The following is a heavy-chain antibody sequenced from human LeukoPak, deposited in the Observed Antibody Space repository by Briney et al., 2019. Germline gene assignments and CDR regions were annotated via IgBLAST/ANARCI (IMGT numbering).Heavy chain of an antibody. CDR1: GFIVRNYY. CDR2: MNQDGRDK. V-gene: IGHV3-7*01. J-gene: IGHJ4*02. D-gene: IGHD6-19*01. CDR3: AGGSGWIHDY. Sequence: GGSLRLSCAASGFIVRNYYLSWVRQAPGKGLEWVANMNQDGRDKNYMDSVKGRFTISRDNAKNSLYLQMNSLRAEDTAVYFCAGGSGWIHDYWGQGTLVTVSS.